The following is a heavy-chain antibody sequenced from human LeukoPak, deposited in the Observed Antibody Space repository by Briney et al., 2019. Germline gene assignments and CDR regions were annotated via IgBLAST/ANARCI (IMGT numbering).Heavy chain of an antibody. CDR3: ARSYCSGGSCFNFDY. Sequence: ASVKVSCKASGYTFTGYYMYWVRQAPGQGLEWMGWINPNSGGTNYAQKFQGRVTMTRDTSISTAYMELSRLRSDDTAVYYCARSYCSGGSCFNFDYWGQGTLVTVSS. J-gene: IGHJ4*02. D-gene: IGHD2-15*01. CDR1: GYTFTGYY. V-gene: IGHV1-2*02. CDR2: INPNSGGT.